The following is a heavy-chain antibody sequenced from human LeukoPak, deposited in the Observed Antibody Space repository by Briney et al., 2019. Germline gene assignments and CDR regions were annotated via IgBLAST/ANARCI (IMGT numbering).Heavy chain of an antibody. Sequence: GGSLRLSCAASGFSFSGYGMHWVRQVPGKGLEWVAFIRYDGITKFYIDSVKGRFAISRDNSKNTLSLQMNSLRTEDTAVYYCEALHTGTFVDYWGQGTLVTVSS. D-gene: IGHD4-17*01. CDR2: IRYDGITK. V-gene: IGHV3-30*02. CDR1: GFSFSGYG. J-gene: IGHJ4*02. CDR3: EALHTGTFVDY.